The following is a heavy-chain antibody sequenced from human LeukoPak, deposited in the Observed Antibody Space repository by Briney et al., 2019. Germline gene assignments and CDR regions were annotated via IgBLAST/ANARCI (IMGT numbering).Heavy chain of an antibody. CDR1: GYSISSGYY. Sequence: SETLSLTCTVFGYSISSGYYWGWIRQPPGKGLEWIGSIYGSGNTYYNPSLKSRVTISVDASKNQFSLKLSSVTAADTAVYFCARDRSATAPPYYYYYMDVWGKGTTVTVSS. J-gene: IGHJ6*03. V-gene: IGHV4-38-2*02. CDR3: ARDRSATAPPYYYYYMDV. CDR2: IYGSGNT.